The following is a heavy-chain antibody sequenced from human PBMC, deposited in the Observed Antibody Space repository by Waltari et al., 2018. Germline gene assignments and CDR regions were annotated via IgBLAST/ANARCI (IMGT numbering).Heavy chain of an antibody. CDR3: ARTYRTMRWFGELLDY. Sequence: QVPLVQSGAAVKKPGSSVKVSCKASGGTFSSYAISWVRQAPGQGLEWMGGIIPIFGTANDAQKFQGRVTITADESTSTAYMELSSLRSEDTAVYYCARTYRTMRWFGELLDYWGQGTLVTVSS. V-gene: IGHV1-69*01. J-gene: IGHJ4*02. CDR2: IIPIFGTA. D-gene: IGHD3-10*01. CDR1: GGTFSSYA.